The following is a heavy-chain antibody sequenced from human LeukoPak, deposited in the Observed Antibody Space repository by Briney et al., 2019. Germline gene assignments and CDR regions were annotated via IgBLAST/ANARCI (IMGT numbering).Heavy chain of an antibody. CDR1: GGSFSGYY. D-gene: IGHD6-13*01. CDR2: INHSGST. J-gene: IGHJ5*02. Sequence: SETLSLTCAVYGGSFSGYYWSWIRQPPGKGLEWIGEINHSGSTNYNPSLKGRVTISVDTSKNQFSLKLSSVTAADTAVYYCARRSSSWYPSPFDPWGQGTLVTVSS. CDR3: ARRSSSWYPSPFDP. V-gene: IGHV4-34*01.